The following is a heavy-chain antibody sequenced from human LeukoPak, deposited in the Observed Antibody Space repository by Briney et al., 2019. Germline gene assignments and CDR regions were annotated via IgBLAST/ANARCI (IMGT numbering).Heavy chain of an antibody. D-gene: IGHD3-22*01. J-gene: IGHJ4*02. V-gene: IGHV3-53*01. CDR1: GFTVSSNY. CDR2: IYSGGST. Sequence: GSLRLSCAASGFTVSSNYMSWVRQAPGKGLGWVSVIYSGGSTYYADSVKGRFTISRDNSKNTLYLQMNSQRAEDTAVYYCARETRYYDSSGYHAAFDYWGQGTLVTVSS. CDR3: ARETRYYDSSGYHAAFDY.